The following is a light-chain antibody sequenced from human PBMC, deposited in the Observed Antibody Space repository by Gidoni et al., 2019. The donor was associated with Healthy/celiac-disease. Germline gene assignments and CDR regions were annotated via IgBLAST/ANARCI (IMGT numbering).Light chain of an antibody. CDR3: QKYNSAPQT. Sequence: DIQMTQSPSSLSASVGDSVTFTCRASQGISNYLAWYQQTPGKVPKLLIYAASTLQSGVPSRFSGSGSGTDFTLTISSLQPEDVATYYCQKYNSAPQTFXQXTKVEIK. J-gene: IGKJ1*01. V-gene: IGKV1-27*01. CDR1: QGISNY. CDR2: AAS.